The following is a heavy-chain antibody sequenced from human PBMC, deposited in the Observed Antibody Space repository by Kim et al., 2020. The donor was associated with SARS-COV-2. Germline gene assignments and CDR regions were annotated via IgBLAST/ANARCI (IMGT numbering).Heavy chain of an antibody. CDR2: IKQDGSEK. CDR1: GFTFSSYW. CDR3: ASIQYDYGDYADKNWFDP. V-gene: IGHV3-7*03. Sequence: GGSLRLSCAASGFTFSSYWMSWVRQAPGKGLEWVANIKQDGSEKYYVDSVKGRFTISRDNAKNSLYLQMNSLRAEDTAVYYCASIQYDYGDYADKNWFDPWGQGTLVTVSS. J-gene: IGHJ5*02. D-gene: IGHD4-17*01.